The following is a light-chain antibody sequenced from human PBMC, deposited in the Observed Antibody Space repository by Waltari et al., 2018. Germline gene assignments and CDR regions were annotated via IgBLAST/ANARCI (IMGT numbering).Light chain of an antibody. CDR3: CSYALRSVV. CDR2: EGS. Sequence: QSALTQPASVSGSPGQSITISCTGSSSDFGTYNLVSWYQQYPGKAPKVMIYEGSKRPSGFSSRFSASRSGNTASLTISVRQAEDEADYYCCSYALRSVVFGGGTKVTVL. CDR1: SSDFGTYNL. J-gene: IGLJ2*01. V-gene: IGLV2-23*01.